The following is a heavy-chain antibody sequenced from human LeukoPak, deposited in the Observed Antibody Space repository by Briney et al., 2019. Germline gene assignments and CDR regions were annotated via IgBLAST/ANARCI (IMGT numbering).Heavy chain of an antibody. J-gene: IGHJ4*02. CDR1: GFTFSSYA. Sequence: GGSLRLSCAASGFTFSSYAMHWVRQAPGKGLEWVAVISYDGSNKYYADSVKGRFTISRDNSKNTLYLQMNSPRAEDTAVYYCARVNLGTYYFDYWGQGTLVTVSS. CDR3: ARVNLGTYYFDY. CDR2: ISYDGSNK. D-gene: IGHD3-16*01. V-gene: IGHV3-30-3*01.